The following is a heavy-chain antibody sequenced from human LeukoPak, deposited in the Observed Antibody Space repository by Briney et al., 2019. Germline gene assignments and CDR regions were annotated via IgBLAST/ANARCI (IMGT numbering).Heavy chain of an antibody. D-gene: IGHD3-22*01. V-gene: IGHV4-59*08. CDR3: ARAVDYDSSGYPDY. CDR1: GGSISSYY. Sequence: SETLSLTCTVSGGSISSYYWSWIRQPPGKGLEWIGYIYCSGSTNYNPSLKSRVTISVDTSKKQFSLKLSSVTAADTAVYYCARAVDYDSSGYPDYWGQGTLVTVSS. CDR2: IYCSGST. J-gene: IGHJ4*02.